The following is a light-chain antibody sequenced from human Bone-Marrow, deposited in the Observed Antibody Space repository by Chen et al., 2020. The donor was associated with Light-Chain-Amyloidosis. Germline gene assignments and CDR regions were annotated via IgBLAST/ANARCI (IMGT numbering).Light chain of an antibody. J-gene: IGLJ2*01. V-gene: IGLV3-25*03. Sequence: SYERIHPPSVSVSPGQTARITHSGDDLPKKYAYWYQQKPGQAPVLVIHRDTERPSGISERFSGSSSGTTATLTISGVQAEDEADYHCQSADSSGTYEVIFGGGTKLTVL. CDR1: DLPKKY. CDR3: QSADSSGTYEVI. CDR2: RDT.